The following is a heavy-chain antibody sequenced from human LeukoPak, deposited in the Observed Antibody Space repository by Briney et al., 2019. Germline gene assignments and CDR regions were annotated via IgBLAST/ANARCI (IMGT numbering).Heavy chain of an antibody. CDR3: ARGYGSGFDP. CDR2: MKPNSGST. CDR1: GGTFSSYA. Sequence: ASVKVSWKASGGTFSSYAISWVRQAPGQGLEWMGWMKPNSGSTVYAQKFQGRVTMTRDTSISTAYMELSSLRSEDTAVYYCARGYGSGFDPWGQGTLVTVSS. D-gene: IGHD3-10*01. J-gene: IGHJ5*02. V-gene: IGHV1-8*02.